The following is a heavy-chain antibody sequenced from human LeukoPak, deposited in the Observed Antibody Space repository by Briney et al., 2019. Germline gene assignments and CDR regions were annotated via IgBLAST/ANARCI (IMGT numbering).Heavy chain of an antibody. CDR2: INPSGGST. CDR1: GYTFTSYY. Sequence: ASVKVSCKASGYTFTSYYMHWVRQAPGQGLEWMGIINPSGGSTIYAQKFQGRVTMTRDMSTSTVYMELSSLRSEDTAVYYCARESLGSYNRVVIVARGHDAFDIWGQGTMVTVSS. CDR3: ARESLGSYNRVVIVARGHDAFDI. V-gene: IGHV1-46*01. D-gene: IGHD3-3*01. J-gene: IGHJ3*02.